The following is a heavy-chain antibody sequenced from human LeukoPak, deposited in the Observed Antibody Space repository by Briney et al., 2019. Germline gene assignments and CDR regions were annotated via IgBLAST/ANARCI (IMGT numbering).Heavy chain of an antibody. V-gene: IGHV3-23*01. CDR3: AKGPTIVTMPNPGGP. D-gene: IGHD3-10*01. Sequence: PGGSLRLSCAASGFTFSSYAMSWVRQAPVKGLEWVSAISGSGGSTYYADSVKGRFTISRDNSKNTLYLQMNSLRAEDTAVYYCAKGPTIVTMPNPGGPWGQGTLVTVSS. CDR2: ISGSGGST. J-gene: IGHJ5*02. CDR1: GFTFSSYA.